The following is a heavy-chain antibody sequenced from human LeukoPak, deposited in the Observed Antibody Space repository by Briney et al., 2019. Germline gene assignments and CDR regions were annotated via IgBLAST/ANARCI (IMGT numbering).Heavy chain of an antibody. CDR1: GFTFSSYA. CDR2: ISGSGGST. D-gene: IGHD2-2*01. CDR3: AKDVPSRYYYYMDV. V-gene: IGHV3-23*01. J-gene: IGHJ6*03. Sequence: GGSLRLSCAASGFTFSSYAMSWVRQAPGKGLEWVSAISGSGGSTYYADSVKGRFTISRDNSKNTLYLQMNSLRAEDTAVYYRAKDVPSRYYYYMDVWGKGTTVTVSS.